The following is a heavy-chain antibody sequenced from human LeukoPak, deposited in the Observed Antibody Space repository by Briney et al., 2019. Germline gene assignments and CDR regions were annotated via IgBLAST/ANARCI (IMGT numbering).Heavy chain of an antibody. CDR1: GFTFSSYA. V-gene: IGHV3-30-3*01. D-gene: IGHD2-2*01. CDR3: ASGDCSSTCCYNWGFDP. Sequence: GGSLRLSCAASGFTFSSYAMHWVRQAPGKGLEWVAVISYDGSNKYYADSVKGRFTISRDNSKSTLYLQMNSLRAEDTAVYYCASGDCSSTCCYNWGFDPWGQGTLVTVSS. J-gene: IGHJ5*02. CDR2: ISYDGSNK.